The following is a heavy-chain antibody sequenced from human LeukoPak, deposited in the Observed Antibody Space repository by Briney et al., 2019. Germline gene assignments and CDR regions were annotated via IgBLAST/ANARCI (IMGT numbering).Heavy chain of an antibody. CDR2: INPSGGST. CDR1: GYTFTSYY. J-gene: IGHJ5*02. D-gene: IGHD2-2*01. Sequence: ASVMVSCKASGYTFTSYYMHWVRQAPGQGLEWMGIINPSGGSTSYAQKFQGRVTMTRDTSTSTVYMELSSLRSEDTAVYYCARDCSSSSCHGRWFDPWGQGTLVTVSS. CDR3: ARDCSSSSCHGRWFDP. V-gene: IGHV1-46*01.